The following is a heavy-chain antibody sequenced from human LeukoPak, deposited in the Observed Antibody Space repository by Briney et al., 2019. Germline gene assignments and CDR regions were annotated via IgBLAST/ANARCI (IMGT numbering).Heavy chain of an antibody. CDR2: INPNSGGT. CDR3: ARVGYYESSGYYEY. CDR1: GYTFTDYY. D-gene: IGHD3-22*01. J-gene: IGHJ4*02. V-gene: IGHV1-2*06. Sequence: ASVKVSCKASGYTFTDYYMHWVRQAPGQGLEWMGRINPNSGGTNYAQKFQGRVTMTRDTSISTVYMELSRLRSDDTAVYYCARVGYYESSGYYEYWGQGALVTVSS.